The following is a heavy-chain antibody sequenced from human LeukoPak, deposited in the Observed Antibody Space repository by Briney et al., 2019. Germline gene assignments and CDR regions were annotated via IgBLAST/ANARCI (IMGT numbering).Heavy chain of an antibody. CDR1: GYTFSVNY. CDR3: ARDNYGGNWYFDL. Sequence: GASVTVSCKASGYTFSVNYIHWVRQAPGQGPEWMGWVNPDSGGTNYAQNFQGRVTMTRDTSISTAYMELSSLRSDDTAVYYCARDNYGGNWYFDLWGRGTLVTVSS. D-gene: IGHD4-23*01. J-gene: IGHJ2*01. CDR2: VNPDSGGT. V-gene: IGHV1-2*02.